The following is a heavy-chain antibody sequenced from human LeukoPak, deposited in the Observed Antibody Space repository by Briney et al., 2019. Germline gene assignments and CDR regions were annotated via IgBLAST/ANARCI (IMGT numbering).Heavy chain of an antibody. CDR3: ARAFAYSYGYANLDY. Sequence: GGSLRLSCAASGFTFSSYAMHWVRQAPGKGLEWGAVISYDGSNKYYADSVKGRFTISRDNSKNTLYLQMNSLRAEDTAVYYCARAFAYSYGYANLDYWGQGTLVTVSS. D-gene: IGHD5-18*01. CDR2: ISYDGSNK. V-gene: IGHV3-30-3*01. CDR1: GFTFSSYA. J-gene: IGHJ4*02.